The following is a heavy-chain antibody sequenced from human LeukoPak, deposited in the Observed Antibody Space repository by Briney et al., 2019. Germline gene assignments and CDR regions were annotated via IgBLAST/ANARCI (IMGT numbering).Heavy chain of an antibody. CDR2: IRARAYGGAT. D-gene: IGHD2-2*01. CDR1: GFTFSNYA. Sequence: GGSLRLSCTASGFTFSNYAINWVRQAPGKGLEWVGFIRARAYGGATEYAASVKDRFTISRDDSKSIAYLQMNSLKTDDTAVYYCTRGLRPAPLDYWGQGTLVTVSS. J-gene: IGHJ4*02. V-gene: IGHV3-49*04. CDR3: TRGLRPAPLDY.